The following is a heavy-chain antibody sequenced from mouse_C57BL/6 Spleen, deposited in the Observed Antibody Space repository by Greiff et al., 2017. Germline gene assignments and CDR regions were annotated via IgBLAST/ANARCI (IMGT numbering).Heavy chain of an antibody. V-gene: IGHV1-80*01. Sequence: QVQLQQSGAELVKPGASVKISCKASGYAFSSYWMNWVKQRPGKGLEWIGQIYPGDGDTNYNGKFKGKATLTADKSSSTAYMQLSSLTSEDSAVYFCARGDGNYPAWFAYWGQGTLVTVSA. J-gene: IGHJ3*01. CDR2: IYPGDGDT. CDR3: ARGDGNYPAWFAY. D-gene: IGHD2-1*01. CDR1: GYAFSSYW.